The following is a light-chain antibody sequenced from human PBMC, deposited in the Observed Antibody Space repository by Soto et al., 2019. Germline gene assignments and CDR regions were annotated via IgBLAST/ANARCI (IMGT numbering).Light chain of an antibody. V-gene: IGLV1-40*01. Sequence: QPVLTQSPSVSGAPGQRVTISCTGSSSNIGAGYDVHWYQQLPGTAPKLLIYDNSNRPSGVPDRFSGSKSVTSASLAITGLQAEDEADYYCQSYDISLSGVVFGGGTKLTVL. CDR3: QSYDISLSGVV. CDR2: DNS. CDR1: SSNIGAGYD. J-gene: IGLJ2*01.